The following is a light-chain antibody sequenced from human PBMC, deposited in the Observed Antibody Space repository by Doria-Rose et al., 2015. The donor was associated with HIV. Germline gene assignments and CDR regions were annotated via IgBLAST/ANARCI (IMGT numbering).Light chain of an antibody. V-gene: IGKV3-20*01. J-gene: IGKJ1*01. CDR3: RQYGTSWT. CDR2: DGS. CDR1: QSFSSTY. Sequence: DIVMTQSPGTLSLSPGDRATLSCRASQSFSSTYLAWYQQKPGQAPSLLIYDGSTRATSIPDRFSASGSGTDFTLTINRLEPEDFALYYCRQYGTSWTFGQGTKVEI.